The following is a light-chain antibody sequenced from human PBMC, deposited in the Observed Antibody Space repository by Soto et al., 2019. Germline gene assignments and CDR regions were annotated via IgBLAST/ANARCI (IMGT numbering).Light chain of an antibody. CDR2: LNSDGSY. CDR3: QTWGTGGV. CDR1: SGHSTYA. Sequence: QLVLTQSPSASASLGASVKLTCTLSSGHSTYAIAWHQHQSEKGPRFLMKLNSDGSYNKGDGIPDRFSGSSSGAERYLTISSLQSEDEADYYCQTWGTGGVFGGGTKLTVL. V-gene: IGLV4-69*01. J-gene: IGLJ3*02.